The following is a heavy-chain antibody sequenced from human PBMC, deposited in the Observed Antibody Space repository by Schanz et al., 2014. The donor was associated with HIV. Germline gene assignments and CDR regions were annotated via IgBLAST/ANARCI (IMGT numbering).Heavy chain of an antibody. V-gene: IGHV3-33*01. D-gene: IGHD6-13*01. CDR2: IWYDGSKK. CDR3: ATDFSSSWFFDN. Sequence: QVQLVESGGGLVRPGGSLRLSCAAAGFTFSYYGMYWVRQPPGKGLEGVAVIWYDGSKKYYADSVKGRFTISRDRSKNTVYLQMNSLRAEDTAVFYCATDFSSSWFFDNWGQGTLVTVSS. J-gene: IGHJ4*02. CDR1: GFTFSYYG.